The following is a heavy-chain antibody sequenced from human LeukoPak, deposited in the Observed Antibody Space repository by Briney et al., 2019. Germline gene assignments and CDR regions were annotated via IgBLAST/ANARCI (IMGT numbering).Heavy chain of an antibody. V-gene: IGHV4-59*01. D-gene: IGHD2-21*02. CDR2: IFYNGST. J-gene: IGHJ6*03. CDR1: GDSISNFY. CDR3: ASRYCGGDCYTLNYYYYYYIDV. Sequence: SETLSLTCTVSGDSISNFYWSWIRQPPGKGLEWIGYIFYNGSTKYNPSLKSRVTISVDTSKNQFSLTLSSVTAADTAVYYCASRYCGGDCYTLNYYYYYYIDVWGRGTTVTVSS.